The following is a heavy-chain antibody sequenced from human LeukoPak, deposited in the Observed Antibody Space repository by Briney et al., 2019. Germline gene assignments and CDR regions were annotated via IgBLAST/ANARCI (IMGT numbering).Heavy chain of an antibody. CDR2: ISTRIDYM. V-gene: IGHV3-21*01. J-gene: IGHJ4*02. D-gene: IGHD6-19*01. CDR3: ARATFSRGWYLVDY. Sequence: PGGSLRLSCAASGFPFSSYSMNWVRRAPGRGLEWVSSISTRIDYMYYADSVKGRFTISRDNAKNSLYLQMNSLRAEDTAVYYCARATFSRGWYLVDYWGQGTLVTVSS. CDR1: GFPFSSYS.